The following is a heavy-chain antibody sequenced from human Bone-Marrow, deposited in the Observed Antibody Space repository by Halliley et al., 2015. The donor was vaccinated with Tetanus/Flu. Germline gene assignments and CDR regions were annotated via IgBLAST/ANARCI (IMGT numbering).Heavy chain of an antibody. V-gene: IGHV5-51*01. J-gene: IGHJ6*02. CDR2: IYPGDSDA. CDR1: GYTFTNYW. D-gene: IGHD3-16*02. Sequence: VQLVQSGAEVKKPGESLKISCKASGYTFTNYWIDWVRQMPGKGLEWMGIIYPGDSDARYSPSFEGQITISADNSIGTAYLQLHSLKASDAAMYYCARHGDDSGSYLYYFYGTDVWGQGTTVTVSS. CDR3: ARHGDDSGSYLYYFYGTDV.